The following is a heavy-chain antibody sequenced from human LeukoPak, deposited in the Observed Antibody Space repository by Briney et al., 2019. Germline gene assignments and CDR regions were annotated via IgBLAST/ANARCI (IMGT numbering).Heavy chain of an antibody. CDR2: INPSGGST. J-gene: IGHJ6*03. CDR3: ARETHDYSNYGLDYDYYYYMDV. D-gene: IGHD4-11*01. V-gene: IGHV1-46*01. CDR1: GYTFTSYY. Sequence: ASVKVSCKASGYTFTSYYMHWVRQAPGKGLEWPGIINPSGGSTSYAQKFQGRVTMTRDTSTSTVYMELSSLRSEDTAVYYCARETHDYSNYGLDYDYYYYMDVWGKGTTVTVSS.